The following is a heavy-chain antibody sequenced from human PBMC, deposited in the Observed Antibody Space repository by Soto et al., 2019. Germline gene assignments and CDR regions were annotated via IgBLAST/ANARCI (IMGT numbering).Heavy chain of an antibody. CDR3: ARPDFGDYWYFDL. J-gene: IGHJ2*01. Sequence: QDQLVQSGAEVKKPGSSVKVSCKASGGTFSSHTFSWVRQAPGQGLEWMGRIIPALGTATYAQKFQGRVTITAHESATAVYTELNSLRSEDTAVYYCARPDFGDYWYFDLWGRGTLVTVSS. V-gene: IGHV1-69*08. D-gene: IGHD4-17*01. CDR1: GGTFSSHT. CDR2: IIPALGTA.